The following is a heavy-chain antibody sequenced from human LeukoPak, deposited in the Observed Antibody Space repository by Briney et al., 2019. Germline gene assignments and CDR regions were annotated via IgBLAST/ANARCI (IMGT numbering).Heavy chain of an antibody. CDR3: ARDSTYYYDSSGYYLLNYYGMDV. Sequence: ASVKVSCKASGGTFSSYAISWVRQAPGQGLEWMGGIIPIFGTANYAQKFRGRVTITADESTSTAYMELSSLRSEDTAVYYCARDSTYYYDSSGYYLLNYYGMDVWGQGTTVTVSS. V-gene: IGHV1-69*13. D-gene: IGHD3-22*01. J-gene: IGHJ6*02. CDR1: GGTFSSYA. CDR2: IIPIFGTA.